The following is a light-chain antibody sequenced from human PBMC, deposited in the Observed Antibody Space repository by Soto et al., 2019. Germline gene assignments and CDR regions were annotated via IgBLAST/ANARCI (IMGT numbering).Light chain of an antibody. Sequence: QSALTQPASVSGSPGQSITISCTGTSSDVGSYNLVSWYQQRPGKAPKFMIYEGTKRPSGISNRFSGSKSGNTASLTISGLQAEDEADYYCCSYAGSRHYVFGTVTKVTVL. CDR1: SSDVGSYNL. V-gene: IGLV2-23*01. CDR3: CSYAGSRHYV. CDR2: EGT. J-gene: IGLJ1*01.